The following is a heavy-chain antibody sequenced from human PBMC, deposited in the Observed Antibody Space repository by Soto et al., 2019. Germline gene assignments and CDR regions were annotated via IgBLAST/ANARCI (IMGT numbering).Heavy chain of an antibody. CDR1: GGSLSDYF. Sequence: TSETLSLTCVVSGGSLSDYFWSWIRQPPGMALEWIGEINHLGSINYNPSLKSQVTMSVDTSKNQFSLTLNSVTAADTATYYCARGGISHWAYFYYMDVWDRGTTVTVSS. CDR2: INHLGSI. V-gene: IGHV4-34*01. D-gene: IGHD2-21*01. J-gene: IGHJ6*03. CDR3: ARGGISHWAYFYYMDV.